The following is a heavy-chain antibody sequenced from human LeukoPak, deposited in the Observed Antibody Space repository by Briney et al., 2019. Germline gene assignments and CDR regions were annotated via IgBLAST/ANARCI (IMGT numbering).Heavy chain of an antibody. Sequence: GSSVKVSCKASGGTFSSYAISWVRQAPGQGLEWMGGIIPIFGTANYAQKFQGRVTITADESTSTAYMELSSLRSEDTAVYYCARAQPQYDYVWGSYSAHFDYWGQGTLVTVSS. V-gene: IGHV1-69*01. CDR1: GGTFSSYA. J-gene: IGHJ4*02. CDR2: IIPIFGTA. CDR3: ARAQPQYDYVWGSYSAHFDY. D-gene: IGHD3-16*01.